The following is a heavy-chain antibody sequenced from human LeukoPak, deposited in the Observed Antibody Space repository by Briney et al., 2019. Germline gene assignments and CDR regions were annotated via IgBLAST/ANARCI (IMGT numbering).Heavy chain of an antibody. CDR2: IRSKANRYAT. D-gene: IGHD2-15*01. V-gene: IGHV3-73*01. CDR3: ARGGYCSGGSCYKDNWFDP. Sequence: GGSLKLSCAASGFTFSGSAMHWVRQASGKGLEWVGRIRSKANRYATAYAASGKGRFTISRADSKTTLYLKINSLRAENTAVYYRARGGYCSGGSCYKDNWFDPWGQGTLVTVSS. CDR1: GFTFSGSA. J-gene: IGHJ5*02.